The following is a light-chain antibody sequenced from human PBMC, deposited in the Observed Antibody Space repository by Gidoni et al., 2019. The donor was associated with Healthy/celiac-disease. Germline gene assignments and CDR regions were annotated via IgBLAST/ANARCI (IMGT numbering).Light chain of an antibody. CDR2: EVS. J-gene: IGLJ3*02. Sequence: QSALTPPASVSGSPGQSITISCTGTSSDVGGYNYVSWYQQHPGKAPKLMIYEVSNRPSGVPDRFSGSKSGNTASLTISGLQAEDEADYYCSSYTSSSRVFGGGTKLTVL. V-gene: IGLV2-14*01. CDR3: SSYTSSSRV. CDR1: SSDVGGYNY.